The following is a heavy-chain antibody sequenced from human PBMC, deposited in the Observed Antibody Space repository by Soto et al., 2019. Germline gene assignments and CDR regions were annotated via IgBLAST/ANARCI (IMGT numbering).Heavy chain of an antibody. CDR3: AKCPPLAVKGIRWYLDYYYGMDV. V-gene: IGHV3-30*18. D-gene: IGHD6-13*01. Sequence: QVQLVESGGGVVQPGRSLRLSCAASGFTFSSYGMHWVRQAPGKGLEWVAVISYDGSNKYYADSVKGRFTISRDNSKNKLYLQMNDLRAEDAAGYYCAKCPPLAVKGIRWYLDYYYGMDVWGQGTAVTVSS. J-gene: IGHJ6*02. CDR2: ISYDGSNK. CDR1: GFTFSSYG.